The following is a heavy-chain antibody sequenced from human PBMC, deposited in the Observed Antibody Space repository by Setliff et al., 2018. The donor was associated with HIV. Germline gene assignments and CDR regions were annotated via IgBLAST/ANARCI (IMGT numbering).Heavy chain of an antibody. Sequence: SETLSLTCTVSSGSISSGTYYWSWIRQYPGKGLEWIGYIDYSGSAFYNPSLKSRITISRDTSKNQFSLKMNSVTAADTAVYYCAREGKTALVTIYFDYWGHGKLVTVSS. V-gene: IGHV4-31*03. CDR2: IDYSGSA. J-gene: IGHJ4*01. CDR1: SGSISSGTYY. CDR3: AREGKTALVTIYFDY. D-gene: IGHD5-18*01.